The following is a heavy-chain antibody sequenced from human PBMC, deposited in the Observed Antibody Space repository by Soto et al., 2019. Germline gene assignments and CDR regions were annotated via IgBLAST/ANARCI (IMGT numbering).Heavy chain of an antibody. CDR1: GFTFSNAW. V-gene: IGHV3-15*01. D-gene: IGHD5-18*01. J-gene: IGHJ5*02. CDR2: IKSKTDGGTT. CDR3: TTGTWIQLWLPDL. Sequence: PGGSLRLSCAASGFTFSNAWMSWVRQAPGKGLEWVGHIKSKTDGGTTDYAAPVKGRFTISRDDSKNTLYLQMNSLNTEDTAVYYCTTGTWIQLWLPDLWGQGPLVTVS.